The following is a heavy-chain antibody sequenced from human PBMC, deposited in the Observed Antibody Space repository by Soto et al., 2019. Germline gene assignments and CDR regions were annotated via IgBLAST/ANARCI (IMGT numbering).Heavy chain of an antibody. J-gene: IGHJ5*02. CDR3: ARDLTRYCSSTSCSPFDP. Sequence: ASVKVSCKASGYTFTSYGISWVRQAPGQGLEWMGWISAYNGNTNYAQKLQGRVTMTTDTSTSTAYMELRSLRSDDTAVYCCARDLTRYCSSTSCSPFDPWGQGTLVTVSS. CDR1: GYTFTSYG. CDR2: ISAYNGNT. D-gene: IGHD2-2*01. V-gene: IGHV1-18*01.